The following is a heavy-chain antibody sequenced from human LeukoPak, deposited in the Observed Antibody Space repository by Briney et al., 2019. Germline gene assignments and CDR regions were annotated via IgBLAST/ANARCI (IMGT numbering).Heavy chain of an antibody. CDR1: GYTFTSYD. CDR2: MNPNSGNT. D-gene: IGHD6-13*01. J-gene: IGHJ3*02. CDR3: ASSSRARNAFDI. V-gene: IGHV1-8*01. Sequence: ASVKVSCKASGYTFTSYDINWVRQATGQGLEWMGWMNPNSGNTGYAQKFQGRVTMTRNTSISTAYMELSSLRSEDTAVYYCASSSRARNAFDIWGQGTMVTVSS.